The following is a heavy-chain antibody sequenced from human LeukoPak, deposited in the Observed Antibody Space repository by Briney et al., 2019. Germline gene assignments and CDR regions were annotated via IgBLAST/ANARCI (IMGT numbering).Heavy chain of an antibody. D-gene: IGHD3-10*01. J-gene: IGHJ4*02. CDR2: INPNSGGT. CDR3: ASQGMVRGVTIDY. CDR1: GYTFTRYY. V-gene: IGHV1-2*02. Sequence: ASVKVSCKASGYTFTRYYMHWVRQAPGQGLEWMGWINPNSGGTNYAQKFQGSVTMTRDTSISTAYMGLSRLRSDDTAVYYCASQGMVRGVTIDYWGQGTLVTVSS.